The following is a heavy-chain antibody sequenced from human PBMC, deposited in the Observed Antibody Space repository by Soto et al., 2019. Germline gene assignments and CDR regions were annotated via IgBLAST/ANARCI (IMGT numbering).Heavy chain of an antibody. CDR3: ANRYYDGSGYLHDY. D-gene: IGHD3-22*01. CDR2: IHNSANT. V-gene: IGHV4-59*01. J-gene: IGHJ4*02. CDR1: GGYISSYY. Sequence: SETLSLTCTASGGYISSYYWSWIRQPPGKGLEWIGYIHNSANTNYNPSLKSRVAVSVDTSKNQFSLRLSSVTAADTAVYYCANRYYDGSGYLHDYWGQGILVTVSS.